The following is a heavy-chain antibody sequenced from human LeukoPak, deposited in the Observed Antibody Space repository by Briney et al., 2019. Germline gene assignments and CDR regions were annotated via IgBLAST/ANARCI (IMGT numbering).Heavy chain of an antibody. CDR3: AKDILAAAGTDYYYGMDV. V-gene: IGHV3-30*18. CDR1: GFTFSSYG. J-gene: IGHJ6*02. Sequence: PGGSLRLSCAASGFTFSSYGMHWVRQAPGKGLEWVAVISYDGSNKYYADSVKGRFTISRDNSKNTLYLQMNSLRAEDTAVYYCAKDILAAAGTDYYYGMDVWGQGTTVTVSS. D-gene: IGHD6-13*01. CDR2: ISYDGSNK.